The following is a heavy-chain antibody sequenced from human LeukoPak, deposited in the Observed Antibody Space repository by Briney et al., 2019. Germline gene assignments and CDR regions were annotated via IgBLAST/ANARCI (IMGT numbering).Heavy chain of an antibody. V-gene: IGHV1-46*03. Sequence: ASVKVSCKASGYTFTSYYMHWVRQAPGQGLEWMGIINPSGGSTSYAQKFQGRVTMTRDTSTSTVYMELSSLRSEDMAVYYCAHQGGYYTLWFDPWGQGTLVTVSS. CDR3: AHQGGYYTLWFDP. CDR1: GYTFTSYY. D-gene: IGHD3-3*01. CDR2: INPSGGST. J-gene: IGHJ5*02.